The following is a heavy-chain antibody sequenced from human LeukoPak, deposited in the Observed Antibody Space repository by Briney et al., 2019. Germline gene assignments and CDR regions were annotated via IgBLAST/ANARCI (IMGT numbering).Heavy chain of an antibody. Sequence: SETLSLTCTVSGGSISNYYWSWIRQPPGKGLEWIGYIYYSGTTNYNPSLKSRVTISVDTSKNQFSLKLSSVTAADTAVYYCARAKQWLVPPAPFDYWGQGTLVTVSS. CDR3: ARAKQWLVPPAPFDY. D-gene: IGHD6-19*01. V-gene: IGHV4-59*12. CDR2: IYYSGTT. CDR1: GGSISNYY. J-gene: IGHJ4*02.